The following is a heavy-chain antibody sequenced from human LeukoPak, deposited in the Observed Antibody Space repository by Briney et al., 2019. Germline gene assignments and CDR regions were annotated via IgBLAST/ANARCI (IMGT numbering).Heavy chain of an antibody. CDR2: ISGSGGST. Sequence: TGGSLRLSCAASGFTFSSYAMSWVRQAPGKGLEWVSAISGSGGSTYYADSVKGRFTISRDNSKNTLYLQMNSLRAEDTAVYYCAINPPPSYYDILTGYYRYWGQGTLVTVSS. D-gene: IGHD3-9*01. V-gene: IGHV3-23*01. CDR3: AINPPPSYYDILTGYYRY. J-gene: IGHJ4*02. CDR1: GFTFSSYA.